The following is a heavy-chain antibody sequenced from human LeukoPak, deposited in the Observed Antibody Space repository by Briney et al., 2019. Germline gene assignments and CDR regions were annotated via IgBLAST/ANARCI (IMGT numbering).Heavy chain of an antibody. J-gene: IGHJ4*02. Sequence: PSETLSLTCTVSGDSISSSSYYWGWIRQPPGKGLEWIGSIYYSGSTYYNPSLKSRVTISVDTSKNQFSLKLSSVTAADTAVYYCARVGHYVRYFVFDYWGQGTLVTVSS. D-gene: IGHD3-9*01. CDR2: IYYSGST. CDR1: GDSISSSSYY. V-gene: IGHV4-39*07. CDR3: ARVGHYVRYFVFDY.